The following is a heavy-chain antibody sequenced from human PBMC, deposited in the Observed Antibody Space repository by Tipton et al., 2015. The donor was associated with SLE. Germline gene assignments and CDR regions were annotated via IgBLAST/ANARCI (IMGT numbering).Heavy chain of an antibody. D-gene: IGHD2-21*01. V-gene: IGHV4-39*07. CDR3: ARRRFQSAPDY. CDR1: GGSISSSNNY. J-gene: IGHJ4*02. CDR2: IYYSGRT. Sequence: TLSLTCTVSGGSISSSNNYWDWIRQPPGKGLEWTGTIYYSGRTDYNPSLKSRVTMSVDTSMNQFSLKLSSVTAADTAVYYCARRRFQSAPDYWGQGTLVSVSS.